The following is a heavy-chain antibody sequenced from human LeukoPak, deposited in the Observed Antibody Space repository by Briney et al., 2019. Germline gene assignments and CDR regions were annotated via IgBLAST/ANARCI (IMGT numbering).Heavy chain of an antibody. Sequence: PGGSLRLSCAASGLTFSSYGMHWVRQAPGKGLEWVSVISGSGDSTYYADSVEGRFTISRDNSKNTLFLQMNSLRAEDTAVYYCAKRAVPGNAFFDNWGQGTLVTVSS. D-gene: IGHD6-19*01. CDR2: ISGSGDST. CDR1: GLTFSSYG. CDR3: AKRAVPGNAFFDN. V-gene: IGHV3-23*01. J-gene: IGHJ4*02.